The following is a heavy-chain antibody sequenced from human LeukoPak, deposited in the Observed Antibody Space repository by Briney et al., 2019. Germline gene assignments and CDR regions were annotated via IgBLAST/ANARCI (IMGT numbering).Heavy chain of an antibody. J-gene: IGHJ6*03. CDR2: INPNSGGT. Sequence: ASVKVSCKASGYTFTGYYMHWVRQAPGQGLEWMGWINPNSGGTNYAQKFQGRVTMTRDTSISTAYMELSRLRSDDTAVYYCARGGYSGYDRYYYYYYMDVWGKGTTVTVSS. CDR1: GYTFTGYY. V-gene: IGHV1-2*02. CDR3: ARGGYSGYDRYYYYYYMDV. D-gene: IGHD5-12*01.